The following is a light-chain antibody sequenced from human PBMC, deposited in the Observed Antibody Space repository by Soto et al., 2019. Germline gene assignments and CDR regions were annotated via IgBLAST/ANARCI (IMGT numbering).Light chain of an antibody. J-gene: IGKJ5*01. CDR2: DAS. V-gene: IGKV3-11*01. CDR1: QSVSSN. CDR3: QQRSNWPPIT. Sequence: ESETTQSPSTLSVSPGERATLPCRASQSVSSNLAWYQQKPGQAPRLLIYDASNRATGIPARFSGSGSGTDFTPTISSLEPEDFAVYYCQQRSNWPPITFGQGTRLEIK.